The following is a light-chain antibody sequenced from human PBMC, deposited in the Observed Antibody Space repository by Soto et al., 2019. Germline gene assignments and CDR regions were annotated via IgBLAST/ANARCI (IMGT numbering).Light chain of an antibody. CDR1: QSISSY. Sequence: DIPVTQSPSSLSASVGDRVTITCRASQSISSYLNWYRQKPGRAPNLLIYAASKLQSGVPSRFSGSGSGTDFTLTISRLQPGDFAIYYCHQSYSAPWTFGQGTKVEIK. CDR2: AAS. J-gene: IGKJ1*01. V-gene: IGKV1-39*01. CDR3: HQSYSAPWT.